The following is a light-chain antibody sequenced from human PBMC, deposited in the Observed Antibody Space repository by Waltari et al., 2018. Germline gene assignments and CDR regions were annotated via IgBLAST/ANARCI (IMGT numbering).Light chain of an antibody. CDR3: QQYNHYPWT. Sequence: IQMTQSPSTLSASVGDRVTITCRASQSISDWLAWYQQKPGKAPKLLMYKTSTLQGGVPSRFSGGGSDTEFTLTISGLQPDDFATYYCQQYNHYPWTFGPGTKVEVK. CDR2: KTS. J-gene: IGKJ1*01. V-gene: IGKV1-5*03. CDR1: QSISDW.